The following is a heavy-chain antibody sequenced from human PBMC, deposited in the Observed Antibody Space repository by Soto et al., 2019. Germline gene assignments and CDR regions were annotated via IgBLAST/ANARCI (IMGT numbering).Heavy chain of an antibody. V-gene: IGHV2-5*02. CDR1: GFSLSTSGVG. CDR3: AHGSSIVGAPAFDY. D-gene: IGHD1-26*01. Sequence: QITLKESGPTLVKPTQTLTLTCTFSGFSLSTSGVGVGWVRQPPGKALEWLTLFYWDDDRRYNPSLRNRLTFTKDTSKNQVVLTMTNMDPVDTASYYCAHGSSIVGAPAFDYWGQGILVTVSS. J-gene: IGHJ4*02. CDR2: FYWDDDR.